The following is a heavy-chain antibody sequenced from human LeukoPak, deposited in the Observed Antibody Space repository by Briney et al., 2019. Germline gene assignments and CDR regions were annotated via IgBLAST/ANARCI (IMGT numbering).Heavy chain of an antibody. CDR1: GHSISSGYY. J-gene: IGHJ6*03. D-gene: IGHD1-1*01. CDR3: AGVETREYYYYMDV. V-gene: IGHV4-38-2*02. CDR2: VHDSGST. Sequence: PSETLSLTCTVSGHSISSGYYWGWIRQPPGKELEWIGSVHDSGSTYYNSSLKSRVTISLDSSKNQFSLRLSSVTAADTAVYYCAGVETREYYYYMDVWGKGTTVTVSS.